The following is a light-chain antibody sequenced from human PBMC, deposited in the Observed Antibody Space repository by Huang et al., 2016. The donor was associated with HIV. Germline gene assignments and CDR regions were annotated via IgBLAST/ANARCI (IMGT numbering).Light chain of an antibody. CDR3: QQYNNWPTT. Sequence: EIVMTQSPGTLSVSPGERATLSCRASQSVSNNLAWYQQKPGQAPRLLIYGASLRATGLPARFSGSGSGTECTLTISSLQSEDFAVYYCQQYNNWPTTFGPGTKVDIK. CDR1: QSVSNN. CDR2: GAS. J-gene: IGKJ3*01. V-gene: IGKV3-15*01.